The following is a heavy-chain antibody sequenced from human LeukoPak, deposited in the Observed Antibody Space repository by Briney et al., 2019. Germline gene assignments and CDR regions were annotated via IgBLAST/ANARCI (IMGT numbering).Heavy chain of an antibody. V-gene: IGHV3-9*01. D-gene: IGHD2-2*02. Sequence: PGGSLRLSRAASGFTFDDYAMHWVRQAPGKGLEWVSGISWNSGSIGYADSVKGRFTISRDNAKNSLYLQMNSLRAEDTASYYCAKVYCSSASCYNYMDVWGKGTTVTVSS. CDR2: ISWNSGSI. J-gene: IGHJ6*03. CDR3: AKVYCSSASCYNYMDV. CDR1: GFTFDDYA.